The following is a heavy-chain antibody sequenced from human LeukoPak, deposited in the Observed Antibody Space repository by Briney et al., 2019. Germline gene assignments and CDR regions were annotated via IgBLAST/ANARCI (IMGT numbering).Heavy chain of an antibody. CDR3: ARNPYGAGYFDY. J-gene: IGHJ4*02. CDR1: GFAFSTYA. V-gene: IGHV3-30-3*01. Sequence: GGSLRLSCAASGFAFSTYAMHWVRQAPGKGLEWVAVISYDGSVKYYADSVKGRFTISRDNSKNTLYLQMNSLRSDTAVYYCARNPYGAGYFDYWGQGTLVTVSS. D-gene: IGHD4-17*01. CDR2: ISYDGSVK.